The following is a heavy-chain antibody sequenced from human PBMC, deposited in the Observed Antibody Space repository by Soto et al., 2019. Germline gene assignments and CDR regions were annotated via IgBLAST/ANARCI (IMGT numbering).Heavy chain of an antibody. Sequence: SVKVSCKASGYTFSCYAISWVRQAPGQGLEWMGGIIPIFGTANYAQKFQGRVTITADESTSTAYMELSSLSSEDTAVYYCARSINIIVVVTTYYYGMDVWGQGTTVTGPS. CDR2: IIPIFGTA. J-gene: IGHJ6*02. CDR1: GYTFSCYA. D-gene: IGHD3-22*01. CDR3: ARSINIIVVVTTYYYGMDV. V-gene: IGHV1-69*13.